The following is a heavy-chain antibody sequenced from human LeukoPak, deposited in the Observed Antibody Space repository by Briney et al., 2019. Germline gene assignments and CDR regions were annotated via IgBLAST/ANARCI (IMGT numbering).Heavy chain of an antibody. Sequence: PGGSLRLSCAASGFTFSTYGMHWARQAPGKGLEWVAVVWYDGTNIHYVDSVKGRFTISRDNSKSTLYLQMNSLTAEDTAVYYCARGGYSGTYFFDYWGQGTPVTVSS. V-gene: IGHV3-33*01. CDR1: GFTFSTYG. D-gene: IGHD1-26*01. CDR2: VWYDGTNI. CDR3: ARGGYSGTYFFDY. J-gene: IGHJ4*02.